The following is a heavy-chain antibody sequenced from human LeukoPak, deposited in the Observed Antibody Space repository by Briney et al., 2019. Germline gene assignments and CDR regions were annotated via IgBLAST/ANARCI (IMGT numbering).Heavy chain of an antibody. CDR1: GFTFDDYT. CDR2: ISWDGGST. J-gene: IGHJ4*02. V-gene: IGHV3-43*01. Sequence: GGSLRLSCAASGFTFDDYTMHWVRQAPGKGLEWVSLISWDGGSTYYADSVKGRFTISRDNSKNSLYLQMNSLRTEDTALYYCATTGYSRGSLDYWGQGTLVTVSS. D-gene: IGHD6-19*01. CDR3: ATTGYSRGSLDY.